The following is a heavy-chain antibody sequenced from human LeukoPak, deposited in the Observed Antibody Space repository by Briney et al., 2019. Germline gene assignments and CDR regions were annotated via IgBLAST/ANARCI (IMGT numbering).Heavy chain of an antibody. CDR3: ARDHSGYDLPRLSSYFYMDV. CDR1: GDSISSSSYY. V-gene: IGHV4-61*09. D-gene: IGHD5-12*01. CDR2: FYTSGST. Sequence: SETLSLTCTVSGDSISSSSYYWGWIRQPAGKGLEWIGHFYTSGSTNYNPSLKSRFTISVDTSKNQFSLRLSSLTAADTAVYYCARDHSGYDLPRLSSYFYMDVWGKGITVTISS. J-gene: IGHJ6*03.